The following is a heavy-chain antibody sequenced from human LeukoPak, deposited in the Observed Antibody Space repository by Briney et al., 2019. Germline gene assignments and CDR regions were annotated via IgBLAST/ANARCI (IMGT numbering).Heavy chain of an antibody. CDR2: IYTSGST. CDR1: GDSISSYY. V-gene: IGHV4-4*07. D-gene: IGHD3-22*01. CDR3: AHDSSGYYYFDY. Sequence: SETLSLTCTVSGDSISSYYWSWLRQPAGKGLEWIGRIYTSGSTNYNPSLKSRVTMSVDTSKNQFSLKLSSVTAADTAVYYCAHDSSGYYYFDYWGQGTLVTVSS. J-gene: IGHJ4*02.